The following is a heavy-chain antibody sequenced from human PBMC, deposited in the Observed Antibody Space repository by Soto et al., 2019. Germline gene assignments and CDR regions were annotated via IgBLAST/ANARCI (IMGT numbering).Heavy chain of an antibody. J-gene: IGHJ4*02. D-gene: IGHD5-18*01. CDR1: GGSISIYY. Sequence: PSETLSLTCTVSGGSISIYYWSWIRQPPGKGLEWIGYIYYSGSTNYNPSLKSRVTISVDTSKNQFSLKLSSVTAADTAVYYCARSRRYSYGYGYSDYWGQGTLVTVSS. CDR2: IYYSGST. CDR3: ARSRRYSYGYGYSDY. V-gene: IGHV4-59*01.